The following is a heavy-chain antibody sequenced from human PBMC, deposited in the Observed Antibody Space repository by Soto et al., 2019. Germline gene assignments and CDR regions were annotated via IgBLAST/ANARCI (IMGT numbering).Heavy chain of an antibody. CDR1: GYTVTSYY. CDR2: INPKSGST. Sequence: ASVKVSCKASGYTVTSYYMHWVRQAPGQGLEWMGIINPKSGSTTYAQKFQGGVTMTRDTSTSTVYMELDSLTSGDTAVYYCARAGIAYCTSTTCYLYYYVMDVWGQGTTVTV. V-gene: IGHV1-46*01. J-gene: IGHJ6*02. CDR3: ARAGIAYCTSTTCYLYYYVMDV. D-gene: IGHD2-2*01.